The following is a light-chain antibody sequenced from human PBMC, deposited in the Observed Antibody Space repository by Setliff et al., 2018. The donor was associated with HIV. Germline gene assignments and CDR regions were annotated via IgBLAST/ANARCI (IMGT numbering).Light chain of an antibody. J-gene: IGLJ1*01. CDR2: EDS. V-gene: IGLV2-23*01. Sequence: QSALTQPASVSGSPGQSITISCIGSSSDVGKYNLVSWYQQHPGKAPKLIIYEDSERPSGVSNRFSGSKSGNTASLTIYGLQAGDEADYYCCSFARGSSYVFGTGTKVTVL. CDR3: CSFARGSSYV. CDR1: SSDVGKYNL.